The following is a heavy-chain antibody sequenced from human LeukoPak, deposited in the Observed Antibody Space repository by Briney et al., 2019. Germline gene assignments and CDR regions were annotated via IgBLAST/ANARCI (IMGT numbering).Heavy chain of an antibody. J-gene: IGHJ4*02. V-gene: IGHV4-59*08. D-gene: IGHD6-19*01. Sequence: SETLSLTCTVSGGSISSYYWSWIRQPPGKGLEWIGYIYYSGSTNYNPSLKSRVTISVDTSKNQFSLKLSSVTAADTAVYFCARVQFGAAGSFDCWGQGTLVTVSS. CDR2: IYYSGST. CDR1: GGSISSYY. CDR3: ARVQFGAAGSFDC.